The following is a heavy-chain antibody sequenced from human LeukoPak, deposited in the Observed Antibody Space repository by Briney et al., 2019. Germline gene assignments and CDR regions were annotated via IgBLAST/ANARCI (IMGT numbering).Heavy chain of an antibody. D-gene: IGHD5-18*01. CDR3: ARDKYSYGLRYFDL. Sequence: SETLSLTCTVSGYSISSGYYWGWIRQPPGKGLEWIGSIYHSGSTYYNPSLKSRVTISVDTSKNQFSLKLSSVTAADTAVYYCARDKYSYGLRYFDLWGRGTLVTVSS. J-gene: IGHJ2*01. CDR1: GYSISSGYY. CDR2: IYHSGST. V-gene: IGHV4-38-2*02.